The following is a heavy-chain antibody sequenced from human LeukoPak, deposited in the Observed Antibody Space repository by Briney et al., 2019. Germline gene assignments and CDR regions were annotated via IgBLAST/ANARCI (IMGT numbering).Heavy chain of an antibody. D-gene: IGHD2-21*01. Sequence: ASVQVSRQTSGYVFTEYYCHSVRQAAGQELEWVGWINPDRGDTNYAQRFKGMVTMTSDTSINTVYMDLSILTSDDAALFYCARTDRPSGDFNAFNIWGQPTLVTVSS. V-gene: IGHV1-2*02. CDR1: GYVFTEYY. CDR3: ARTDRPSGDFNAFNI. CDR2: INPDRGDT. J-gene: IGHJ3*02.